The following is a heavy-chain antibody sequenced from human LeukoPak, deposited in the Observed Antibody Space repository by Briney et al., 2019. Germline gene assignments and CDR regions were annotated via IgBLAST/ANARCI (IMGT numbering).Heavy chain of an antibody. CDR3: ARDHQLGAFDI. CDR1: GGSISSYY. Sequence: PSETLSLTCTVSGGSISSYYWSWIRQPPGKGLEWIGYIYYSGSTNYNPSLKSRVTISVDTSKNQFSLKLSSVTAADTAVYYCARDHQLGAFDIWGQGTIVTVSS. V-gene: IGHV4-59*01. CDR2: IYYSGST. D-gene: IGHD1-1*01. J-gene: IGHJ3*02.